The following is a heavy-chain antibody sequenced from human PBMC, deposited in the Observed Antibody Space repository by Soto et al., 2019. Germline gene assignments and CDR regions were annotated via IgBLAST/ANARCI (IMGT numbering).Heavy chain of an antibody. CDR1: GFTFSSYA. Sequence: GGSLRLSCAASGFTFSSYAMSWVRQAPGKGLEWVSAISGSGGSTYYADSEKGRINISRDNSKNTLYLQMNSLRAEDTAVYYCAKTGGSWYYYYDLDVWGKGTTVTVSS. CDR2: ISGSGGST. V-gene: IGHV3-23*01. CDR3: AKTGGSWYYYYDLDV. D-gene: IGHD6-13*01. J-gene: IGHJ6*03.